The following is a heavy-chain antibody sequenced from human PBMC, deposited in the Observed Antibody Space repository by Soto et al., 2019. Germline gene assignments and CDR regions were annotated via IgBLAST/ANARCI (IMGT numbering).Heavy chain of an antibody. Sequence: QITLKEAGPSLVKPTETLTLTCTLSGFSLSTSGVAVGWVRQPPGKALEWLAIIFWDDDKRYSTSLKSRLIITNDIYRNQVVLTLTNLDPVDTATYYCAHSPYSITSKGTFYVWGQGTMVIVSS. CDR1: GFSLSTSGVA. CDR3: AHSPYSITSKGTFYV. J-gene: IGHJ3*01. V-gene: IGHV2-5*02. D-gene: IGHD5-18*01. CDR2: IFWDDDK.